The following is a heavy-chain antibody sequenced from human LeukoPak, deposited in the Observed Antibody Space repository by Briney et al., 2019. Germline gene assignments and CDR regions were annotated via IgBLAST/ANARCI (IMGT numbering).Heavy chain of an antibody. CDR3: ARLAVAYFDY. CDR2: INSGGTT. D-gene: IGHD6-19*01. V-gene: IGHV3-66*04. J-gene: IGHJ4*02. CDR1: GFTVSSNY. Sequence: GGSLRLSCAASGFTVSSNYMSWVRQAPGKGLEWVSVINSGGTTYYADPVKGRFIISRDNSKNTLYLQMNSLRAEDTAVYYCARLAVAYFDYWGQGTLVTVSS.